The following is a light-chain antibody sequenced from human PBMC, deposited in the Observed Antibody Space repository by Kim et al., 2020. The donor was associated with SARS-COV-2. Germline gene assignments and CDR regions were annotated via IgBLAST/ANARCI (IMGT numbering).Light chain of an antibody. Sequence: SPGERATLSCRASQSIRNNYLAWYQQKPGRAPSLLIYGASTRATGIPDRFSGSGSGTDFTLTISRLEPGDFAVYYCQQYGVSPFTFGPGTKVDIK. CDR3: QQYGVSPFT. CDR2: GAS. V-gene: IGKV3-20*01. J-gene: IGKJ3*01. CDR1: QSIRNNY.